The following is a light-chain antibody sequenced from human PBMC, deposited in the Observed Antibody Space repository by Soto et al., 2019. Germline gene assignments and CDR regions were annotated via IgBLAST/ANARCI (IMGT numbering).Light chain of an antibody. J-gene: IGKJ1*01. CDR2: GAS. CDR3: QQYNNWPRT. CDR1: QSVSNN. Sequence: EIVMTQSPATLSVSPGERVTLSCRPSQSVSNNLVWYQQRPGQAPRLLIYGASTMATGIPGRFSGSGSGTEFTLTISSLQSEDFAVYYCQQYNNWPRTFGQGTKVEIK. V-gene: IGKV3-15*01.